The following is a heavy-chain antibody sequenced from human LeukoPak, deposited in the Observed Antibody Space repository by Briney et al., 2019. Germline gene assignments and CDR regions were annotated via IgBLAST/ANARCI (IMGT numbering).Heavy chain of an antibody. CDR3: AKGGRITMLRGVQRDHYFDY. CDR1: GFIFSSYN. V-gene: IGHV3-21*01. J-gene: IGHJ4*02. CDR2: ISTASDYI. Sequence: PGGSLRLSCAASGFIFSSYNMNWVRQAPGKGLEWVSSISTASDYIYYADSLKGRFTISRDNAKNSLYLQMNSLRVEDTAVYYCAKGGRITMLRGVQRDHYFDYWGQGTLVTVSS. D-gene: IGHD3-10*01.